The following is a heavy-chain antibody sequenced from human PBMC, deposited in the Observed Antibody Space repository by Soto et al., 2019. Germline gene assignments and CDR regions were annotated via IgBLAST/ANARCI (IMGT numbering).Heavy chain of an antibody. CDR1: GYTFTSYG. V-gene: IGHV1-18*04. CDR3: ARGPVSQYYYYGMDV. Sequence: GASVKVSCKASGYTFTSYGISWVRQAPGQGLEWMGWISAYNGNTNYAQKLQGRVTMTTDTSTSTAYMELRSLRSDDTAVYYCARGPVSQYYYYGMDVSGQGTTVTVSS. J-gene: IGHJ6*02. CDR2: ISAYNGNT.